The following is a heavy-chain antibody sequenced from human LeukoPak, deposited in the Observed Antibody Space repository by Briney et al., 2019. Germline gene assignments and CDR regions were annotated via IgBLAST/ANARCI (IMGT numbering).Heavy chain of an antibody. CDR2: ISGRGGST. CDR1: GLTFSIHA. V-gene: IGHV3-23*01. J-gene: IGHJ4*02. Sequence: GGSLRLSCAASGLTFSIHAMSWVRQAPGKGREWGSAISGRGGSTYYADSVRGRFTISRDNSKHTLYLQMNSLRPEDTAVYYCAQDSSKWAFDYWGQGTLVTVSS. CDR3: AQDSSKWAFDY. D-gene: IGHD1-26*01.